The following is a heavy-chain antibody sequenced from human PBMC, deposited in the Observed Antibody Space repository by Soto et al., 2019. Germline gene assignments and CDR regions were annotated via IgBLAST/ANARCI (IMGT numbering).Heavy chain of an antibody. CDR2: INPNSGGT. J-gene: IGHJ5*02. CDR1: GYTFTGYY. V-gene: IGHV1-2*04. Sequence: QVQLVQSGAEVKKPGASVKVSCKASGYTFTGYYMNWVRQAPGQGLEWMGWINPNSGGTNYAQKFQGWVTMTRDTSISTAYMELSRLRSDDTAVYYCARWVSRATETTRIPGSDGNWFDPWGQGTLVTVSS. D-gene: IGHD4-17*01. CDR3: ARWVSRATETTRIPGSDGNWFDP.